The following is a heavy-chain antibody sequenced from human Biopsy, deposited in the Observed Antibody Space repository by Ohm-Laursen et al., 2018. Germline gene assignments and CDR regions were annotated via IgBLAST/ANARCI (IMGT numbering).Heavy chain of an antibody. CDR1: GESMGTYY. CDR3: ARDRDRRGWFDP. D-gene: IGHD1-14*01. CDR2: IYYSGTT. J-gene: IGHJ5*02. Sequence: TLSLTWTVSGESMGTYYWTWIRQPPGKGLEWIASIYYSGTTNKNPSLKSRVTISVDTSKRQFYLELSSVTAADTAVYYCARDRDRRGWFDPWGQGTLVTVSS. V-gene: IGHV4-59*12.